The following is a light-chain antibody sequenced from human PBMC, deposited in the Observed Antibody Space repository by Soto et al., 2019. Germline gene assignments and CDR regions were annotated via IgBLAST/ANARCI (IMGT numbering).Light chain of an antibody. Sequence: SYELTQPPSVSVAPGQTARITCGGTNIGSKSVHWYQQKPGQAPVVVVYDDNDRPSGIPERFSGSNSGNTATLTISRVEAGDEADYYCQVWDNSGDRPGVFGGGTQLTVL. CDR2: DDN. CDR3: QVWDNSGDRPGV. V-gene: IGLV3-21*02. CDR1: NIGSKS. J-gene: IGLJ2*01.